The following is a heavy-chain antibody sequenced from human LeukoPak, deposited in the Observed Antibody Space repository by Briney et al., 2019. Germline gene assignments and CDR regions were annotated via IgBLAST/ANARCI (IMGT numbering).Heavy chain of an antibody. Sequence: ASVKVSCKASGGTFSSYAISWVRQATGQGLEWMGGIIPIFGTANYAQKFQGRVTITADKSTSTAYMELSSLRSEDTAVYYCARLIQRSRYYYYGMDVWGQGTTVAVSS. CDR3: ARLIQRSRYYYYGMDV. CDR1: GGTFSSYA. CDR2: IIPIFGTA. D-gene: IGHD3-16*01. V-gene: IGHV1-69*06. J-gene: IGHJ6*02.